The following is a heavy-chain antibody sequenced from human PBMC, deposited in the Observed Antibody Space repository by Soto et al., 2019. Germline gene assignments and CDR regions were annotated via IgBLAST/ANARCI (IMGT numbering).Heavy chain of an antibody. J-gene: IGHJ4*02. V-gene: IGHV4-34*01. Sequence: QVQLQQWGAGLLKPSETLSLTCAVYGGSFSGYYWSRIRQPPGKGLEWIGEINHSGSTNYNPSLKSRVTISVDTSKNQFSLKLSSVTAADTAVYYCARRPIVVAARPGFDYWGQGTLVTVSS. CDR1: GGSFSGYY. D-gene: IGHD6-6*01. CDR2: INHSGST. CDR3: ARRPIVVAARPGFDY.